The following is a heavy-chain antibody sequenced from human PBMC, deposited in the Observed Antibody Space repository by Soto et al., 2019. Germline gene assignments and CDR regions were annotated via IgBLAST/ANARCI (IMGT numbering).Heavy chain of an antibody. V-gene: IGHV5-10-1*01. CDR3: VRVPIGHSDDSGYADS. CDR1: GYTFPGYW. D-gene: IGHD3-22*01. Sequence: GESLKISCMTSGYTFPGYWIGWVRQVPGKGLEWMGRIAPADSYTNYSPSFHGRVTMSVDRSTSTAYLQWGSLRAWNTAMYYCVRVPIGHSDDSGYADSWGQGTQVTVSS. J-gene: IGHJ5*01. CDR2: IAPADSYT.